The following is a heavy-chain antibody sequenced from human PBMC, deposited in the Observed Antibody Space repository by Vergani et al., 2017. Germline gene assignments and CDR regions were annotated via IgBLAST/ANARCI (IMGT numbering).Heavy chain of an antibody. J-gene: IGHJ4*02. CDR2: IYHSGST. CDR3: ASDSGDYLTRDDY. Sequence: QVQLQESGPGLVKPSETLSLTCTVSGYSISSGYYWGWIRQPPGKGLEWIGSIYHSGSTYYNPSLKSRVTISVDTSKNQFSLKLSSVTAADTAVYYCASDSGDYLTRDDYWGQGTLVTVSS. V-gene: IGHV4-38-2*02. D-gene: IGHD4-17*01. CDR1: GYSISSGYY.